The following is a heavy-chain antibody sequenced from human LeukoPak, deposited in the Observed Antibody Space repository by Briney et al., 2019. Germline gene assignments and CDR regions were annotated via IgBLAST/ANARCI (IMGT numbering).Heavy chain of an antibody. CDR3: ARSSGWNAFDP. Sequence: SQTLSLTCTVSAGTINTDLYYWTWIRQPAGKGLEWIGRIYTNGWTDYNPSLKSRVTMSVDTSKNQFSLKLSFVTSADTALYYCARSSGWNAFDPWGQGTLVTVSS. V-gene: IGHV4-61*02. J-gene: IGHJ5*02. CDR1: AGTINTDLYY. D-gene: IGHD6-19*01. CDR2: IYTNGWT.